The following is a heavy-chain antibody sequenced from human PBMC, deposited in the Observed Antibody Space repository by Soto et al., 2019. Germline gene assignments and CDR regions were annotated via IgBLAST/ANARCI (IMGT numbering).Heavy chain of an antibody. J-gene: IGHJ4*02. Sequence: QVHLVQSGAEVKKAGSSVKVSCKASGGTVSSYAITWVRQAPGKGLEWMGVFIPIFVSAHYAQKFQGRVTITADESTSTAYMELSGLRSEDTAIYSCARDLSSDSTGFRGYDLWGQGTLVTVSS. CDR2: FIPIFVSA. CDR1: GGTVSSYA. V-gene: IGHV1-69*01. CDR3: ARDLSSDSTGFRGYDL. D-gene: IGHD3-10*01.